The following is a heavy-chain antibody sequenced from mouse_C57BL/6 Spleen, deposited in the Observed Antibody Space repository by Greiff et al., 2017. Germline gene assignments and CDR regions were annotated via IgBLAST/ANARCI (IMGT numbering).Heavy chain of an antibody. V-gene: IGHV1-59*01. D-gene: IGHD2-1*01. J-gene: IGHJ4*01. CDR2: IDTSDSYT. Sequence: QVQLQQPGAELVRPGTSVKLSCKASGYTFTSYWMHWVQKRPGQGLEWIGVIDTSDSYTNYNQKIKGKATLTVDKSSRTAYMQLSSLTSEDSAVYYCASLNYLPAMDYWGQGTSVTVSS. CDR1: GYTFTSYW. CDR3: ASLNYLPAMDY.